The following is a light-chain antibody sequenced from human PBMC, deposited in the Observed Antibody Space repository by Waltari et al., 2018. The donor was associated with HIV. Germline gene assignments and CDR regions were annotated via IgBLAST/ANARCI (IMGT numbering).Light chain of an antibody. CDR2: DAS. V-gene: IGKV3-11*01. CDR1: QSISSY. Sequence: EIVLTQSPATLSLSPGERATLSCRASQSISSYLAWYQQTPGQAPRLLIYDASNRATGLPARFSGSGSGTDFTLTIGSLETEDFAVYHCQHRSNWPLTFGGGTKVEIK. J-gene: IGKJ4*01. CDR3: QHRSNWPLT.